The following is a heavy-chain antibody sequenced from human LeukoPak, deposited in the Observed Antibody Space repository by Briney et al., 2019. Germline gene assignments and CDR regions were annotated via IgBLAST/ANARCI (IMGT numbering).Heavy chain of an antibody. J-gene: IGHJ4*02. CDR2: ISSSSSYI. D-gene: IGHD4-17*01. CDR3: ARDYYGDSYFDN. V-gene: IGHV3-21*04. Sequence: PGGSLRLSCAASGFTFSSYSMNWVRQAPGKGLEWVSSISSSSSYIYYADSVKGRFTISRDNAKNSLYLEMDSLRAEDTALYYCARDYYGDSYFDNWGQGTLVTVSS. CDR1: GFTFSSYS.